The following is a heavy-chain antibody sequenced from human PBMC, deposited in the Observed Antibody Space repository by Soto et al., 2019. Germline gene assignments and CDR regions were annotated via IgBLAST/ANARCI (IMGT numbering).Heavy chain of an antibody. CDR3: GRDRSTNFGVDV. CDR1: GGSISKYY. CDR2: VSFIGTA. D-gene: IGHD3-3*01. Sequence: SETLSPTCTVSGGSISKYYWSWIRKPAGKRLEWICYVSFIGTANSNPPLKSRGSLSVDSSKTKFSLGWRSVPAADTATYHCGRDRSTNFGVDVWGRGTTVTVSS. V-gene: IGHV4-59*01. J-gene: IGHJ6*02.